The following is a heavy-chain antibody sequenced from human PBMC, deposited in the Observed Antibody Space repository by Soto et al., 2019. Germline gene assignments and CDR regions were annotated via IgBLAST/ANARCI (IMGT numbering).Heavy chain of an antibody. J-gene: IGHJ4*02. CDR3: ARDFYPLAYYFGY. CDR2: ISGNNGNT. Sequence: ATSAEPTCEDSRDTYVCNGISWVRQAPGQGLEWMGWISGNNGNTKYARKFQGRVTMTTDTSTSTAYMELRSLRSNDTAVYYCARDFYPLAYYFGYWGQGTLVTVSS. V-gene: IGHV1-18*01. CDR1: RDTYVCNG.